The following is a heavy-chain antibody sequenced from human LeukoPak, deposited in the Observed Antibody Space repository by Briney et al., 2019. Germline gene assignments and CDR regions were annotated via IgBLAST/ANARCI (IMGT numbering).Heavy chain of an antibody. V-gene: IGHV4-34*01. D-gene: IGHD2-15*01. CDR3: ARLCSGGSCYDY. CDR2: INHSGST. CDR1: GGSFSGYY. J-gene: IGHJ4*02. Sequence: SETLSLTCAVYGGSFSGYYWSWIRQPPGKGLEWIGEINHSGSTNYNPSLKSRVTISVDTSKNQFSLKLSSVTAADTAVYYCARLCSGGSCYDYWGQGTLVTVSS.